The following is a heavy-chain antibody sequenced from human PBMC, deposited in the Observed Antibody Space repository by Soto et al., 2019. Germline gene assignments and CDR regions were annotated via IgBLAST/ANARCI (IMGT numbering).Heavy chain of an antibody. J-gene: IGHJ4*02. Sequence: PGGSLRLSCVASGFSFNTYSLKWVRQAPGKGLELVSSISSKSSYIYYADSAKGRFTVSRDNAKNTVYLQLTSLRADDTAVYYCARQAAGTAFFDYWGQGTLVTVSS. CDR3: ARQAAGTAFFDY. CDR2: ISSKSSYI. D-gene: IGHD6-13*01. CDR1: GFSFNTYS. V-gene: IGHV3-21*01.